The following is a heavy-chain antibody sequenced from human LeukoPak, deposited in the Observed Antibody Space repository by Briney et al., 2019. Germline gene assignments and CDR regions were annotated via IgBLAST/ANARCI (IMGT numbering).Heavy chain of an antibody. CDR2: IYDSGST. V-gene: IGHV4-30-4*08. CDR1: GGSISSGDYF. J-gene: IGHJ5*02. Sequence: SETLSLTCTVSGGSISSGDYFWSWIRQPPGKGLEWIGYIYDSGSTNYNPSLKSRVTISVDTSKNQFSLKLSSVTAADTAVYYCARVAKNYDFWSGYYGALGWFDPWGQGTLVTVSS. CDR3: ARVAKNYDFWSGYYGALGWFDP. D-gene: IGHD3-3*01.